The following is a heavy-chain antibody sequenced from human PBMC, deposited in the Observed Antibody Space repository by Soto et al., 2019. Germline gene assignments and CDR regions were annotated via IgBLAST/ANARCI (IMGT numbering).Heavy chain of an antibody. J-gene: IGHJ5*02. D-gene: IGHD3-10*01. Sequence: ASVKVSCKASGYTFTSYGISWVRQAPGQGLEWMGWISAYNGNTNYAQKFQGKVTMTTHTSTSTAYMELRSLRSDDTAVYYCARDIFWGGFGDSNWLDPWGQGTLVTVSS. CDR1: GYTFTSYG. V-gene: IGHV1-18*01. CDR3: ARDIFWGGFGDSNWLDP. CDR2: ISAYNGNT.